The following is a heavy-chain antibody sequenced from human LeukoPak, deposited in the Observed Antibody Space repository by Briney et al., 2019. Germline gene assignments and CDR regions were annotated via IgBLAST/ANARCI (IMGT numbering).Heavy chain of an antibody. CDR2: ISGGGADT. V-gene: IGHV3-23*01. Sequence: GGSLRLSCAASGFTFSVAGMHWVRQAPGKGLEWVAIISGGGADTYYADAVKGRFTISRDNSRNTLFLQMHSLRAEDTAVYYCAKGDTGLVRRYYFDLWGQGTLVTVSS. D-gene: IGHD5-18*01. CDR1: GFTFSVAG. J-gene: IGHJ4*02. CDR3: AKGDTGLVRRYYFDL.